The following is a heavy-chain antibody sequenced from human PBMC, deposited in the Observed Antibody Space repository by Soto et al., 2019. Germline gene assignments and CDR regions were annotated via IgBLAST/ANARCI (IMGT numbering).Heavy chain of an antibody. V-gene: IGHV4-59*08. J-gene: IGHJ5*02. Sequence: SETLSVTCTVSGVSISSYYWSWIRQHPGKGLEWIGYIYYSGSTYYNPSLKSRVTISVDTSKNQFSLQLKSATPEDTAIYYCARIVGGDPDHWGLGTLVTVSS. CDR3: ARIVGGDPDH. CDR2: IYYSGST. CDR1: GVSISSYY. D-gene: IGHD2-21*02.